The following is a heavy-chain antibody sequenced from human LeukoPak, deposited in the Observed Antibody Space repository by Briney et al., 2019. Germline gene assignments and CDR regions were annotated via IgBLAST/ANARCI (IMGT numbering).Heavy chain of an antibody. V-gene: IGHV3-9*03. CDR2: ISCNRGSI. J-gene: IGHJ3*02. D-gene: IGHD2-15*01. Sequence: PGRSLRLSGAASGFTFDAYAMLWVRQAPGKGLEWVSVISCNRGSIGYADSVKGRFTIYRANAKNSLYLQMNSLRAEDMALYYCASQKVGYCSGGSRYGDAFDIWGQETMVTVSS. CDR1: GFTFDAYA. CDR3: ASQKVGYCSGGSRYGDAFDI.